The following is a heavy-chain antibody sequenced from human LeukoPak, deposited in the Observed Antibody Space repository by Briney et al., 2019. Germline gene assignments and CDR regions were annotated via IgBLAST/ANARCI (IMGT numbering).Heavy chain of an antibody. CDR2: IIPIFGTA. J-gene: IGHJ4*02. V-gene: IGHV1-69*06. D-gene: IGHD6-19*01. CDR3: ARFAVHRRLAVAGQFGLDY. Sequence: SVKVSCKASGGTFSSYAISWVRQAPGQGLEWMGGIIPIFGTANYAQKFQGRVTITADKSTSTVYMELSSLRSGDTAVYYCARFAVHRRLAVAGQFGLDYWGQGTLVTVSS. CDR1: GGTFSSYA.